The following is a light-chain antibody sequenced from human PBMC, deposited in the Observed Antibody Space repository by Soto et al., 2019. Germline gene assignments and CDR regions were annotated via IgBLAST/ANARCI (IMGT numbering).Light chain of an antibody. CDR1: QSVTNNL. CDR2: GAS. Sequence: SVLTQSPGTLSLSPGERATLSCRASQSVTNNLLAWYQHKPGRAPRLLLYGASSRPGGIADKFSGSGSGTDFTLTISSLEPEDFAMYYGQEYVHPPSTFGQGTNLEIK. V-gene: IGKV3-20*01. CDR3: QEYVHPPST. J-gene: IGKJ2*01.